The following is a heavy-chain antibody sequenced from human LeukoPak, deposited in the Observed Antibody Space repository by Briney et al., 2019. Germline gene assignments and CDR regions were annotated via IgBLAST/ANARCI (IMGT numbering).Heavy chain of an antibody. D-gene: IGHD5-12*01. CDR2: ISGYNGNT. CDR3: ARLSTNSRVGGYDPQWYFDL. V-gene: IGHV1-18*04. Sequence: GASVKVSCKASGYTFINYGFSRVRQAPGQGLEWMGWISGYNGNTNYLQRFQGRVTMTTDTSTNTVYMELRSLRSDDTAVYYCARLSTNSRVGGYDPQWYFDLWGRGTLVTVSS. J-gene: IGHJ2*01. CDR1: GYTFINYG.